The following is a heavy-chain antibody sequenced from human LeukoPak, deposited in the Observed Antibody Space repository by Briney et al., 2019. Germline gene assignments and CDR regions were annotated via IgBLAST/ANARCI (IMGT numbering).Heavy chain of an antibody. CDR2: ISGSSSYI. J-gene: IGHJ4*02. CDR1: GFTFSRYS. CDR3: ARVRGLDY. Sequence: GGSLRLSCAASGFTFSRYSMNWVRQAPGKGLEWVSSISGSSSYIYYADSVKGRFTISRDNAKNSLYLQMNSLRADDTAVYYCARVRGLDYWGQGTLVTVSS. D-gene: IGHD3-10*01. V-gene: IGHV3-21*01.